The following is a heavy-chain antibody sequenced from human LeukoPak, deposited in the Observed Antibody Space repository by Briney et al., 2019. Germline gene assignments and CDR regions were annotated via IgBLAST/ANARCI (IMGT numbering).Heavy chain of an antibody. CDR3: AKDRDCSSTSCYFDY. CDR2: ISGSGGST. D-gene: IGHD2-2*01. Sequence: GGSLRLSYAASGFTFSSYAMSWVRQAPGKGLEWVSAISGSGGSTYYADSVKGRFTISRDNSKNTLYLQMNSLRAEDTAVYYCAKDRDCSSTSCYFDYWGQGTLVTVSS. J-gene: IGHJ4*02. V-gene: IGHV3-23*01. CDR1: GFTFSSYA.